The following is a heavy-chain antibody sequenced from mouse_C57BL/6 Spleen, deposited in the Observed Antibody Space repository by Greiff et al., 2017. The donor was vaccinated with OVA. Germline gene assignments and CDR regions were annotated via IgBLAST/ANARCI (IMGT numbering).Heavy chain of an antibody. CDR1: GYTFTDYE. J-gene: IGHJ1*03. D-gene: IGHD1-1*01. V-gene: IGHV1-15*01. CDR2: IDPETGGT. Sequence: VKVVESGAELVRPGASVTLSCKASGYTFTDYEMHWVKQTPVHGLEWIGAIDPETGGTAYNQKFKGKAILTADKSSSTAYMALRSLTSEDSAVYYCTRSYYYGSSYWYFDVWGTGTTVTVSS. CDR3: TRSYYYGSSYWYFDV.